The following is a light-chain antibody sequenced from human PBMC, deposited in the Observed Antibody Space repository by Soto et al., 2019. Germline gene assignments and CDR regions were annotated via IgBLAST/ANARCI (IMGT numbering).Light chain of an antibody. CDR3: QKYDSVPLA. CDR1: QAISNF. Sequence: DIQMTQSPSSLSASVGDRVTITCRASQAISNFVAWYQQKPGKVPKVLISAASTLQSGVPSRFSGSGSGTEFTLTISSRQPEDVAPYFCQKYDSVPLALGRGTKVKIK. CDR2: AAS. V-gene: IGKV1-27*01. J-gene: IGKJ4*01.